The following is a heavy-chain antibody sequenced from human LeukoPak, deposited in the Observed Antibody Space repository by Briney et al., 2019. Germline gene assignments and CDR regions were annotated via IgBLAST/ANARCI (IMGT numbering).Heavy chain of an antibody. D-gene: IGHD3-22*01. V-gene: IGHV3-30*02. Sequence: GGSLRLSCAASGFTFSSYGMHWVRQAPGKGLEWVAFIRYDGSNKYYADSVKDRFTISRDNSKNTLYLQMNSLRAEDTAVYYCARERYYYDSSGYYSDYWGQGTLVTVSS. CDR1: GFTFSSYG. J-gene: IGHJ4*02. CDR3: ARERYYYDSSGYYSDY. CDR2: IRYDGSNK.